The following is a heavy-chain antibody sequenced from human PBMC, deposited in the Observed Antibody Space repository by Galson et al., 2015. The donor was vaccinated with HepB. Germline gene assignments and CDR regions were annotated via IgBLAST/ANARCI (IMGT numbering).Heavy chain of an antibody. Sequence: SVKVSCKASGGTFSSYTISWVRQAPGRGLEWMGRIIPILGIANYAQKFQGRVTITADKSTSTAYMELSSLRSEDTAVYYCRLTPGIAVAGLDYWGQGTLVTVSS. CDR1: GGTFSSYT. CDR3: RLTPGIAVAGLDY. D-gene: IGHD6-19*01. V-gene: IGHV1-69*02. J-gene: IGHJ4*02. CDR2: IIPILGIA.